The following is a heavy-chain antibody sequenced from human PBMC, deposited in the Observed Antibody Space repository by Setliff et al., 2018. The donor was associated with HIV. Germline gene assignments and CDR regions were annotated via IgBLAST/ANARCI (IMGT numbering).Heavy chain of an antibody. CDR1: GYTFTNHL. V-gene: IGHV1-3*01. CDR3: ARHPRGSIAAAASSFDY. J-gene: IGHJ4*02. Sequence: ASVKVSCKASGYTFTNHLLYWVRQAPGQRLEWMGWINADNGNTRYSQKFQGRVTITRDTSASTAYVELYSLTSEDTAVYYCARHPRGSIAAAASSFDYWGQGTLVTVSS. D-gene: IGHD6-13*01. CDR2: INADNGNT.